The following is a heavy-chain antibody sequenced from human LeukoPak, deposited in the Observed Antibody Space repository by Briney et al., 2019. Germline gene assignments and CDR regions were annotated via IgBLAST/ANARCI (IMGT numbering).Heavy chain of an antibody. V-gene: IGHV3-30-3*01. CDR2: ISYDGSNK. J-gene: IGHJ4*02. Sequence: GGSLRLSCAASGFTFSSYAMHWVRQAPGKGLEWVAVISYDGSNKYYADSVKGRFTISRDNSKNTLYLQMNSLRAEDTAVYYCARDPDSSGPSYFDYWGQGTLITVSS. CDR1: GFTFSSYA. CDR3: ARDPDSSGPSYFDY. D-gene: IGHD3-22*01.